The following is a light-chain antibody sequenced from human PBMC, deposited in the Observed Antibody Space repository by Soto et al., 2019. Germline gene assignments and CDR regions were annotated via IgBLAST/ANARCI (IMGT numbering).Light chain of an antibody. CDR1: QGINSY. V-gene: IGKV1-9*01. J-gene: IGKJ4*01. Sequence: IQLTQSPSSLSASVGDRVTITCRASQGINSYLAWYQQKPGKVPQRLIYEASILQSGVPSRFSGSGSGTDFTLTISSLQAEDFATYYCQQTRSYPSTFGGGTKVDIK. CDR2: EAS. CDR3: QQTRSYPST.